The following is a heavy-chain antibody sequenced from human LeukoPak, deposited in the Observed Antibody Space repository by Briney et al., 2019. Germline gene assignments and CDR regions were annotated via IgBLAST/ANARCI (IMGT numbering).Heavy chain of an antibody. V-gene: IGHV4-4*07. Sequence: PSETLSLTCTVSGGCISSYYWSWIRQPAGKGLEWIGRIYTSGSTNYNPSLKSRVTMSVDTSKNQFSLKLSSVTAADTAVYYCARSWYNWNDGWFDPWGQGTLVTVSS. CDR3: ARSWYNWNDGWFDP. D-gene: IGHD1-1*01. CDR2: IYTSGST. J-gene: IGHJ5*02. CDR1: GGCISSYY.